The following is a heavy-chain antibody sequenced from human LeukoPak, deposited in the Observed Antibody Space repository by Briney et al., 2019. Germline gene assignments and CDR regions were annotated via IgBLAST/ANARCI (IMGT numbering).Heavy chain of an antibody. D-gene: IGHD2-2*02. J-gene: IGHJ4*02. CDR3: ARLPIVVVPAAIASAY. CDR1: GGSISSYY. Sequence: SETLSLTCTVSGGSISSYYWSWIRQPPGKGLEWIGYIYYSGSTNYNPSLKSRVTISVDTSKNQFSLKLSSVTAADTAVYYCARLPIVVVPAAIASAYWGQGTLVTVSS. CDR2: IYYSGST. V-gene: IGHV4-59*08.